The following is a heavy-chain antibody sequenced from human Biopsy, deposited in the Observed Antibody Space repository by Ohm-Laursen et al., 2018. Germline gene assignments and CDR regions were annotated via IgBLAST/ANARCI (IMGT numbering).Heavy chain of an antibody. J-gene: IGHJ4*02. CDR1: GGSISSRNHY. D-gene: IGHD3-3*01. Sequence: SETLSLTCTVSGGSISSRNHYWGWLRQPPGKGLEWIGHVYYRGSTFYNSSLESRVTVSVDTSKNQFHLRLTSMSASDSAVYYCARHSLDDFWSGAHYYFDYWGLGTLVTVSS. CDR2: VYYRGST. V-gene: IGHV4-39*01. CDR3: ARHSLDDFWSGAHYYFDY.